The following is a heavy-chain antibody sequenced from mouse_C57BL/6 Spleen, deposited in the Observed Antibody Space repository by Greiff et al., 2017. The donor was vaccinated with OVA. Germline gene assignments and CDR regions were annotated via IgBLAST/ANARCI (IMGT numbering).Heavy chain of an antibody. J-gene: IGHJ3*01. CDR3: AKGAAQASPPFGY. CDR1: GYTFTSYW. V-gene: IGHV1-59*01. CDR2: IDPSDSYT. Sequence: QVQLQQPGAELVRPGTSVKLSCKASGYTFTSYWMHWVKQRPGQGLEWIGAIDPSDSYTTYNQKFKGKATLTVDTSSSTAYMQLSSLTSEDSAVYYCAKGAAQASPPFGYWGQGTLVTVSA. D-gene: IGHD3-2*02.